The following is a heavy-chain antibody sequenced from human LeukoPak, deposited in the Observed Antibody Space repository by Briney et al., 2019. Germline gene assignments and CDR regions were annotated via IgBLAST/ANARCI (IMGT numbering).Heavy chain of an antibody. J-gene: IGHJ4*02. CDR2: ISSSSSTI. CDR3: ASRGLSPRYYFDY. Sequence: GGSLRLSCAASGFTFSSDAMSWVRQAPGKGLGWVSYISSSSSTIYYADSVKGRFTISRDNAKNSLYLQMNSLRAEDTAVYYCASRGLSPRYYFDYWGQGTLVTVSS. CDR1: GFTFSSDA. V-gene: IGHV3-48*01. D-gene: IGHD3-16*02.